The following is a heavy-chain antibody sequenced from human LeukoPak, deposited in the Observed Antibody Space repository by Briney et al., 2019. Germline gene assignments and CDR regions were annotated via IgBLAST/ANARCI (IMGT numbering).Heavy chain of an antibody. CDR1: VGSINRHY. Sequence: PSETLSLTCSVSVGSINRHYWNWIRRPPGRGRVWIGYIYYNGNNNYSPSLKGRGTMSVDTSKHLFSLKVSSVTAADTAVYYCARGRSNYYGMDVWGQGATVTVSS. J-gene: IGHJ6*02. CDR3: ARGRSNYYGMDV. D-gene: IGHD1-26*01. CDR2: IYYNGNN. V-gene: IGHV4-59*11.